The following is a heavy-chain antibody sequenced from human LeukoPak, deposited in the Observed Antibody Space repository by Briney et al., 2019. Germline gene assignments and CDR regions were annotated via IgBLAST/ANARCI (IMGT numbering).Heavy chain of an antibody. V-gene: IGHV3-74*01. CDR3: ARSQGPYDY. J-gene: IGHJ4*02. CDR2: INGDGSST. CDR1: GFPFSSHG. Sequence: GGTLRLSCAGSGFPFSSHGMNWVRQAPGKGLVWVSRINGDGSSTNYADSVKGRFTISRDNAKNTLYLQLNSLRAEDTAIYYCARSQGPYDYWGQGTLVTVSS.